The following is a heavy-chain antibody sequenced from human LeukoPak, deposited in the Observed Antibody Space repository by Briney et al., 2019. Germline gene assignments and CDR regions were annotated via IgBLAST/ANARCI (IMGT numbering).Heavy chain of an antibody. J-gene: IGHJ6*02. D-gene: IGHD3-16*01. CDR2: IYYSGST. CDR1: GGSFSGYY. Sequence: SETLSLTCAVYGGSFSGYYWSWIRQPPGKGLEWIGYIYYSGSTNYNPSLKSRVTISVDTSKNQFSLKLSSVTAADTAVYYCARVITLGFDYYYGMDVWGQGTTVTVSS. V-gene: IGHV4-59*01. CDR3: ARVITLGFDYYYGMDV.